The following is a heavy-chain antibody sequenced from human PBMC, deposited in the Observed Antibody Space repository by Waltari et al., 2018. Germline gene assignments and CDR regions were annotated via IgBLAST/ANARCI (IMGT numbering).Heavy chain of an antibody. CDR2: IYSGSST. V-gene: IGHV3-53*02. J-gene: IGHJ3*02. Sequence: EVQLVETGGGLIQPGGSLRLSCAASGFTVSSNYMSWVRQAPGKGLEGVSVIYSGSSTYYADSVKGRFTISRDNSKNTLYLQMNSLRAEDTAVYYCARAGIAAAGGAFDIWGQGTMVTVSS. CDR3: ARAGIAAAGGAFDI. D-gene: IGHD6-13*01. CDR1: GFTVSSNY.